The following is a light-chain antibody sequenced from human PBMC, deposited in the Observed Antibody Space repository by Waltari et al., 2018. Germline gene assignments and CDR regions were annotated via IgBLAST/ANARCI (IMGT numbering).Light chain of an antibody. Sequence: ELVLTQSPGTLSLSPGERATLSCRASQCVGRNTAWYQQKPGQAPRLLIYGASIRATGIADRFSGSGSGTDFTLTISRLEPEDFAVYYCQQYGGSPRTFGQGTKVEIK. CDR3: QQYGGSPRT. CDR2: GAS. J-gene: IGKJ1*01. CDR1: QCVGRNT. V-gene: IGKV3-20*01.